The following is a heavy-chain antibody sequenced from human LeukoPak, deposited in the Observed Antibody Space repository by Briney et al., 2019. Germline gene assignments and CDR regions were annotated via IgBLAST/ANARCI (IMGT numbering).Heavy chain of an antibody. D-gene: IGHD6-6*01. CDR3: ARDRVAARWFDP. CDR2: IYHSGST. CDR1: GGSISSGGYS. V-gene: IGHV4-30-2*01. Sequence: SETLSLTCAVSGGSISSGGYSWSWTRQPPGKGLEWIGYIYHSGSTYYNPSLKSRVTISVDRSKNQFSLKLSSVTAADTAVYYCARDRVAARWFDPWGQGTLVTVSS. J-gene: IGHJ5*02.